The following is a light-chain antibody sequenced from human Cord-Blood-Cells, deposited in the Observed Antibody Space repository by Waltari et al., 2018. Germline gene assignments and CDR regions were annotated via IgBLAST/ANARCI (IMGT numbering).Light chain of an antibody. J-gene: IGLJ7*01. CDR3: AAWDDSLNGAV. Sequence: QSVLTPPPSASGTPGQRVTISCSGSSSNIGSNTVNWYQQLPGTAPKLLIYSNNHRPSGVPDRFSGSKSGTSASLAISGLQSEDEADYYCAAWDDSLNGAVFGGGTQLTVL. CDR1: SSNIGSNT. CDR2: SNN. V-gene: IGLV1-44*01.